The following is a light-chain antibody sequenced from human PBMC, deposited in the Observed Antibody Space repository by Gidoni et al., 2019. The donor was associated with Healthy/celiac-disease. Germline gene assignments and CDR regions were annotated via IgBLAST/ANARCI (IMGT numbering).Light chain of an antibody. CDR2: GAS. J-gene: IGKJ2*01. CDR1: QSVSSN. CDR3: QQSNNWPPYT. V-gene: IGKV3-15*01. Sequence: EIVMTQSPATLSVSTGERATLSCRASQSVSSNLAWYQQNPGQAPRLLIYGASTRATGIPARFSGSVSGTEFTLTICCLQSEDFAVYYCQQSNNWPPYTFGQGTKLEIK.